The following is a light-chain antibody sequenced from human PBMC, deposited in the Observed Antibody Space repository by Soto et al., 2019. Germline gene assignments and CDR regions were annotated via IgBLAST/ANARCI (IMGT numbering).Light chain of an antibody. CDR3: QQYKHWRT. CDR2: AAS. Sequence: VVMTQSPVTLSVSPGERVTLSCRASQSVDRALAWYQQKPGQGLRLLIYAASTRASGVPDRFSGSGSGTEFTLTIGSLQSEDLAVYYCQQYKHWRTFGQGAKVDIK. CDR1: QSVDRA. V-gene: IGKV3-15*01. J-gene: IGKJ1*01.